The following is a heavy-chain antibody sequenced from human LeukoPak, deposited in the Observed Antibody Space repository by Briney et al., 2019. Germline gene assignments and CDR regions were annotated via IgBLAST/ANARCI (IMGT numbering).Heavy chain of an antibody. CDR3: ARVVQSTDSSGFYLPEYFQH. CDR1: GGSISDYY. V-gene: IGHV4-59*08. D-gene: IGHD3-22*01. Sequence: SETLSLTCTVSGGSISDYYWGWLRQTPEKGLEWIGYIYYTGNTNYNPSLKTRVTISVDTSKNQFSLKLSSVTAADTAVYYCARVVQSTDSSGFYLPEYFQHWGQGTLVTVSS. CDR2: IYYTGNT. J-gene: IGHJ1*01.